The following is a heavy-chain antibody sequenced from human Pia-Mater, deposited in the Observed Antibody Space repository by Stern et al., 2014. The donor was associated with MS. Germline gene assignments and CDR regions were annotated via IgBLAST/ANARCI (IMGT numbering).Heavy chain of an antibody. Sequence: QVHLGQCGSELKQPGASGKVSCKASGYHFTTYAINWVRQAPGQSLECMGEINLNTGTPTYAPGFTGRFVFSLDISVSTAHLQISSLRAHDTAVYYCARGWIGRDWYFDLWGRGALVTFSS. D-gene: IGHD5-12*01. V-gene: IGHV7-4-1*02. CDR2: INLNTGTP. CDR1: GYHFTTYA. J-gene: IGHJ2*01. CDR3: ARGWIGRDWYFDL.